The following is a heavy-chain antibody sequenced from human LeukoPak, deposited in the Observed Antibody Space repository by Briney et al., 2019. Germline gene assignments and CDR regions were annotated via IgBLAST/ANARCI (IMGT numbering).Heavy chain of an antibody. CDR1: GGSFSGYY. D-gene: IGHD3-10*01. J-gene: IGHJ4*02. V-gene: IGHV4-34*01. CDR2: INHSGST. CDR3: ASNYGSGSYVLDY. Sequence: SETLSLTCAVYGGSFSGYYWSWIRQPPGKGLEWIGEINHSGSTNYNPSLKSRVTTSVDTSKNQFSLKLSSVTAADTAVYYCASNYGSGSYVLDYWGQGTLVTVSS.